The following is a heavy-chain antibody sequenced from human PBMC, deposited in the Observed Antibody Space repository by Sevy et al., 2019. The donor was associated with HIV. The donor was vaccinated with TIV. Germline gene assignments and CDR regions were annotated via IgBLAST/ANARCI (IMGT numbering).Heavy chain of an antibody. V-gene: IGHV3-30-3*01. CDR1: GFTFTSFS. D-gene: IGHD1-1*01. J-gene: IGHJ1*01. CDR3: ALERLSSNVAEYFQN. CDR2: ISYDGSNK. Sequence: GGSLRLSCAASGFTFTSFSMHWVRQAPGKGLEWVATISYDGSNKYYADSVKGRFTISRDNSKNYLYLQMNSLRAEGTAVYCCALERLSSNVAEYFQNWGQGTLVIVSS.